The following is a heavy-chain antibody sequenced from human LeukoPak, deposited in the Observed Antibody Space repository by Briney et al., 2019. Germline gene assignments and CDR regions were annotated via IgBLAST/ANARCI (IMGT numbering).Heavy chain of an antibody. J-gene: IGHJ6*02. V-gene: IGHV4-59*01. CDR1: GGSISSYY. CDR3: ARGHSTTVLYGMDV. CDR2: IYYSGST. D-gene: IGHD1-14*01. Sequence: SETLSLTCTVSGGSISSYYWSWIRQPPGKGLEWIGYIYYSGSTNYNPSLKSRVTISVDTSKNQFSLKLSSVTAADTAVYYCARGHSTTVLYGMDVWGQGTTVTVSS.